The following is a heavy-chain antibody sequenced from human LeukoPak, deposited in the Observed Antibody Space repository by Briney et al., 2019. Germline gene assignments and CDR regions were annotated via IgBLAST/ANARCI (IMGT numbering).Heavy chain of an antibody. D-gene: IGHD4-23*01. V-gene: IGHV4-59*01. CDR2: IYYSGST. CDR1: GGSISGYY. CDR3: ATGGNSDY. Sequence: NPSETLSLTCTVSGGSISGYYWNWIRQPPGKGLEWIGNIYYSGSTNYNPSLKSRVTISVDTSKDQFSLKLSSVTAADTAVYYYATGGNSDYWGQGTLVTVSS. J-gene: IGHJ4*02.